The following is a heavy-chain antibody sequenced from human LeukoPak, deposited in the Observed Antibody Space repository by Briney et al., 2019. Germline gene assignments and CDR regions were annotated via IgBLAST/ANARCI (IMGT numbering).Heavy chain of an antibody. CDR3: ARVYSPIDY. CDR2: INHSGST. V-gene: IGHV4-34*01. J-gene: IGHJ4*02. Sequence: SETLSLTCAVYGGSFSGYYWSWIRQPPGKGLEWIGEINHSGSTNYNPSLKSRVTISVDTSKNQFSLKLSSVTAAHTAVYYCARVYSPIDYWGQGTLVTVSS. CDR1: GGSFSGYY. D-gene: IGHD6-13*01.